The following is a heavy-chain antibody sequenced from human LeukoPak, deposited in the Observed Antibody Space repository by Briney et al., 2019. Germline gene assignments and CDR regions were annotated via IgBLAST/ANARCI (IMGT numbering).Heavy chain of an antibody. V-gene: IGHV4-4*07. Sequence: KPSETLSLTCTVSGGSISSYYWSWLRQPAGKGLEWIGRIYTSGSTNYNPSLKSRVTMSVDTSKNQFSLKLSSVTAADTAVYYCARWKSSGWYWYFDLWGRGTLVTVSS. CDR3: ARWKSSGWYWYFDL. CDR1: GGSISSYY. J-gene: IGHJ2*01. D-gene: IGHD6-19*01. CDR2: IYTSGST.